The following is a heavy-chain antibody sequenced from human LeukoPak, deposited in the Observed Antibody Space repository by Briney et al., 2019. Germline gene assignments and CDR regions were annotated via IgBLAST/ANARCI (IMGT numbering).Heavy chain of an antibody. D-gene: IGHD1-26*01. J-gene: IGHJ4*02. CDR1: GGSISSSSYY. Sequence: PSETLSLTCTVSGGSISSSSYYRGWIRQPPGKGLEWIGSIYYSGSTYYNPSLKSRVTISVDTSKNQFSLKLSSVTAADTAVYYCARAGGGRLGGSYYGTFDYWGQGTLVTVSS. CDR3: ARAGGGRLGGSYYGTFDY. V-gene: IGHV4-39*07. CDR2: IYYSGST.